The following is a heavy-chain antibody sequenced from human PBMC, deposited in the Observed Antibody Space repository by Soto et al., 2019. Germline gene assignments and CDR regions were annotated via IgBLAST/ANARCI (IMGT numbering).Heavy chain of an antibody. D-gene: IGHD6-13*01. Sequence: QVQLVQSGAEVKKPGASVKVSCKASGYTFTSYYMHWVRQAPGQGLEWMGIINPSGGSTSYAQKFQGRVTMTSDTSTSTVYMELSSLRSEDTAVYYCASIYSSSWYYYYGMDVWGQGTTVTVSS. CDR3: ASIYSSSWYYYYGMDV. V-gene: IGHV1-46*01. J-gene: IGHJ6*02. CDR1: GYTFTSYY. CDR2: INPSGGST.